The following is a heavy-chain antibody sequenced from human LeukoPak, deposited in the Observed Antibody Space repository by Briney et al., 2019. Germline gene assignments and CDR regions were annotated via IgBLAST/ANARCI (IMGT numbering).Heavy chain of an antibody. J-gene: IGHJ4*02. Sequence: ASVKVSCKASGYTFTSYGITGVRQAPGQGLEWMGWISTYNGNTNYAQNLQGRVTMTTDTSTSTAYMELRSLRSDDTAVYYCARGRGSTSRYWGQGTLVTVSS. CDR1: GYTFTSYG. V-gene: IGHV1-18*01. CDR2: ISTYNGNT. CDR3: ARGRGSTSRY. D-gene: IGHD5-12*01.